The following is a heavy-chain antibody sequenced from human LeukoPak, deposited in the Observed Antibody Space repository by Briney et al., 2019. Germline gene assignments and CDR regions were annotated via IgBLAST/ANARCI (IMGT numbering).Heavy chain of an antibody. CDR1: GYTFTSYG. V-gene: IGHV1-18*01. CDR3: ACPGYSYGQSHYYGMDV. J-gene: IGHJ6*02. Sequence: GASVKVSCKASGYTFTSYGISWVRQAPGQGLEWMGWISAYNGNTNYAQKLQGRVTMTTDTSTSTAYMELRSLRSDDTAVYYCACPGYSYGQSHYYGMDVWGQGTTVTVSS. D-gene: IGHD5-18*01. CDR2: ISAYNGNT.